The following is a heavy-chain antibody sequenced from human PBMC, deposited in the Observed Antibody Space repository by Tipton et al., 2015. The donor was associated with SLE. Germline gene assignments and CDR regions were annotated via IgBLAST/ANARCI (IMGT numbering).Heavy chain of an antibody. CDR2: INHSGST. CDR3: ARGWAARLLWYGESKGHFDY. D-gene: IGHD3-10*01. CDR1: GGSFSGYY. J-gene: IGHJ4*02. Sequence: TLSLTCAVYGGSFSGYYWSWIRQPPGKGLEWIGEINHSGSTNYNPSLKSRVTISVDTSKNQFSLKLSSVTAADTAVYYCARGWAARLLWYGESKGHFDYWGQGTLVAGCS. V-gene: IGHV4-34*01.